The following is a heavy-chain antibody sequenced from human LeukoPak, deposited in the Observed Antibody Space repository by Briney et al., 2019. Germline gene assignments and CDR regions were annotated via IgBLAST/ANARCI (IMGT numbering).Heavy chain of an antibody. CDR2: ISGSGDST. V-gene: IGHV3-23*01. J-gene: IGHJ6*02. CDR3: ATAGYDSNYYYGMDV. Sequence: PGGSLRLSCAASGFTFSSYAMSWVRQAPGKGLEWVSAISGSGDSTYYGDSVKGRFTISRDNSKNTLYLQMNSLRAEDTAVYYCATAGYDSNYYYGMDVWGQGTTVTVSS. CDR1: GFTFSSYA. D-gene: IGHD3-3*01.